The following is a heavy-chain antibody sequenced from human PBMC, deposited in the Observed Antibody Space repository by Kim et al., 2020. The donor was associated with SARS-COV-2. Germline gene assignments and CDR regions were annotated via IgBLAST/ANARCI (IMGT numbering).Heavy chain of an antibody. Sequence: DSVKGRFTISRHNSKNTLYLQMNSLRAEDTAVYYCARDRMAAAGTGAFDIWGQGTMVTVSS. D-gene: IGHD6-13*01. CDR3: ARDRMAAAGTGAFDI. V-gene: IGHV3-53*04. J-gene: IGHJ3*02.